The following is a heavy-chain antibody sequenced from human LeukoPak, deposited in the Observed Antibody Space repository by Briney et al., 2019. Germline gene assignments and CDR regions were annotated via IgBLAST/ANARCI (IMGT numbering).Heavy chain of an antibody. CDR2: INHSGST. D-gene: IGHD3-16*02. J-gene: IGHJ4*02. Sequence: SETLSLTCAVYGGSFSGYYWSWIRQPPGKGLEWIGEINHSGSTNYNPSLKSRVTISVDTSKNQFSLKLSSVTAADTAVYYCASDRPYYDYVWGSYRNGGGFDYWGQGTLVTVSS. V-gene: IGHV4-34*01. CDR3: ASDRPYYDYVWGSYRNGGGFDY. CDR1: GGSFSGYY.